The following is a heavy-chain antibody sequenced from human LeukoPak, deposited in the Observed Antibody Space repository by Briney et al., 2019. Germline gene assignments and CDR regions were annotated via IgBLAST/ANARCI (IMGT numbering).Heavy chain of an antibody. D-gene: IGHD3-22*01. J-gene: IGHJ4*02. Sequence: GGSLRLSCAASGFTFSSYEMNWVRQAPGKGLEWVSYISSSGSTVYYADSVKGRFTISRDNAKNSLYLQMNSLRAEDTAVYYCARDLWRYYDSSGYQPTFDYWGQGTLVTVSS. CDR1: GFTFSSYE. CDR3: ARDLWRYYDSSGYQPTFDY. CDR2: ISSSGSTV. V-gene: IGHV3-48*03.